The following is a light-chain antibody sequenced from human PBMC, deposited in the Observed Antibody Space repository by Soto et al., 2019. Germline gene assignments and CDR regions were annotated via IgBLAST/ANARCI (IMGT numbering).Light chain of an antibody. J-gene: IGKJ1*01. CDR2: KAS. Sequence: DIQMTQSPSILSATVGDRVPLTCRASQSISSWLAWYQQKPGKAPNLLIYKASHLENGVPSRFSGSGSGTEFTLTISSLQPGDFATYYCQHYNTYPWTSAQRAKVDI. CDR3: QHYNTYPWT. CDR1: QSISSW. V-gene: IGKV1-5*03.